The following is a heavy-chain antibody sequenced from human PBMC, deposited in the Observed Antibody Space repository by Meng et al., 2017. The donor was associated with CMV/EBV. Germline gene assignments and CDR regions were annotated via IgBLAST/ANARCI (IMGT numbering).Heavy chain of an antibody. J-gene: IGHJ4*02. D-gene: IGHD3-22*01. Sequence: DSVKVSCKASGYTFTGYYMHWVRQAPGQGLEWMGWINPNSGGTNYAQKFQGRVTMTRDTSISTAYMELSRLRSDDTAVYYCARYNYDSSGYRNWGQGTLVTVSS. CDR1: GYTFTGYY. CDR3: ARYNYDSSGYRN. CDR2: INPNSGGT. V-gene: IGHV1-2*02.